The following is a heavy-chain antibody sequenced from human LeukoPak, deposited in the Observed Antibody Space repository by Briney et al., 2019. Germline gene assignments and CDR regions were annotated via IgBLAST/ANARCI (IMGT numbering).Heavy chain of an antibody. CDR3: ARVPSSSSYFDY. CDR1: GYTFTGYY. Sequence: ASVKVSCKASGYTFTGYYMHWVRQAPGQGLEWMGWINPNSGGTNYAQKFQGRVTMTRDTSIGTAYMELSRLRSDDTAVYYCARVPSSSSYFDYWGQGTLVTVSS. V-gene: IGHV1-2*02. J-gene: IGHJ4*02. CDR2: INPNSGGT. D-gene: IGHD6-6*01.